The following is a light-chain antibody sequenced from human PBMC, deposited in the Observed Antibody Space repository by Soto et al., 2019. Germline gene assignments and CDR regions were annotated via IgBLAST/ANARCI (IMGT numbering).Light chain of an antibody. Sequence: QSVLTQPPSVSGAPGQRVTISCTGSGSNIGAGYDVHWYQHLPGTAPKLLIYRNNQRPSGVPDRFSGSKSGTSASLAISGLRSDDEADYFCATWDDSLNGFYVFGTGTKVTVL. J-gene: IGLJ1*01. CDR2: RNN. V-gene: IGLV1-47*01. CDR3: ATWDDSLNGFYV. CDR1: GSNIGAGYD.